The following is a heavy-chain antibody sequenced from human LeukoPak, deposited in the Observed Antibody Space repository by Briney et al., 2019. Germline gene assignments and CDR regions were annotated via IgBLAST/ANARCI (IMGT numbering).Heavy chain of an antibody. V-gene: IGHV3-30*18. Sequence: PGGSLRLSCAASGLTLSSYGMHWVRQAPGKGLGWVAVISHDGSNKYYADSVKGRFTISRDNAKNTLYLQMDSLSVEDTAVYYCAKLRGYYGSGQQITLDYWGQGTLVTVSP. D-gene: IGHD3-10*01. J-gene: IGHJ4*02. CDR2: ISHDGSNK. CDR3: AKLRGYYGSGQQITLDY. CDR1: GLTLSSYG.